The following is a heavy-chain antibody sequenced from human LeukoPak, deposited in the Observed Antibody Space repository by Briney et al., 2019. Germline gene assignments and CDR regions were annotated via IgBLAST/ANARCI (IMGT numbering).Heavy chain of an antibody. CDR2: IKEDGSEK. V-gene: IGHV3-7*01. CDR3: ARGRGYPIWFFDY. J-gene: IGHJ4*02. D-gene: IGHD3-3*01. Sequence: GGSLRLSCAASGFTFSTFWMSWVRQAPGKGLEWVANIKEDGSEKYYVDSVKGPFTISRDNAKNSLYLQMNSLRAEDRAVYYCARGRGYPIWFFDYWGQGTLVTVSS. CDR1: GFTFSTFW.